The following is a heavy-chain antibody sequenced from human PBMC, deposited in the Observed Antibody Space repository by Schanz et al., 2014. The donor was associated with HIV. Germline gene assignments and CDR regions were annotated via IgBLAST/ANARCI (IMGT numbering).Heavy chain of an antibody. D-gene: IGHD6-19*01. CDR2: MRGSDDST. J-gene: IGHJ4*02. Sequence: EVQLLESGGGLVQPGGSLRLSCAASGFTFSDYAMSWVRQAPGKGLEWVSGMRGSDDSTFYADSVKGRFTISRDNSKNTLYFQMNSLRAEDTAIYYCAKTSYGWYFDYWGQGTLVTVSS. CDR3: AKTSYGWYFDY. V-gene: IGHV3-23*01. CDR1: GFTFSDYA.